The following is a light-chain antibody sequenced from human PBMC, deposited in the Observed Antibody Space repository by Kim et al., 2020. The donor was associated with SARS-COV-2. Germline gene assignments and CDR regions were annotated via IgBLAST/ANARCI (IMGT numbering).Light chain of an antibody. J-gene: IGLJ2*01. CDR1: SLRTYS. CDR3: NSRDNSGSHLI. Sequence: ALGQTVRITCQGDSLRTYSASWYQQKPGQAPVLVIFGKTNRPSGIPDRFSGSGSGNTASLIVSGAQAEDEADYYCNSRDNSGSHLIFGGGTQLTVL. CDR2: GKT. V-gene: IGLV3-19*01.